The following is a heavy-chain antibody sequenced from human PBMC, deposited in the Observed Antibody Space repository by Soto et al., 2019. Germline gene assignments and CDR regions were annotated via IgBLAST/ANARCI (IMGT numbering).Heavy chain of an antibody. CDR3: ARESEDLTSNFDY. CDR1: GFTFDDYA. Sequence: PGGSLRLSCAASGFTFDDYAMHWVRQAPGKGLEWVSGISWSSGSIGYADSMKGRFTISRDNAKNSLYLEMNSLRAEDTAVYYCARESEDLTSNFDYWGQGTLVTVSS. V-gene: IGHV3-9*01. J-gene: IGHJ4*02. CDR2: ISWSSGSI.